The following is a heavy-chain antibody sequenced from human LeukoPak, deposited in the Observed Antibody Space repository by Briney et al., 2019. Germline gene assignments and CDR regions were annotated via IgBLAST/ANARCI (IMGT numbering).Heavy chain of an antibody. J-gene: IGHJ5*02. D-gene: IGHD3-10*01. CDR2: IYYSGST. V-gene: IGHV4-39*07. CDR1: GGSISSSSYY. CDR3: ARSRGPRNWFDP. Sequence: SETLSLTCTVSGGSISSSSYYWGWIRQPPGKGLEWIGSIYYSGSTYYNPSLKSRVTISVDTSKNQFSLKLSSVTAADTAVYYCARSRGPRNWFDPWGQGTLVTVSS.